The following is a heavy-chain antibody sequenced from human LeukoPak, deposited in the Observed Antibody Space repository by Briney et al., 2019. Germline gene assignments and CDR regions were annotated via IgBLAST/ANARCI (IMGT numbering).Heavy chain of an antibody. J-gene: IGHJ4*02. D-gene: IGHD2-2*02. CDR1: GGSISSCGYY. CDR3: ASSAIGYCSSISCYTADY. Sequence: SETLSLTCTVSGGSISSCGYYWSWMRQPPGKGLEWIGYIYHSGSTYYNPALKSRVTISVYRSKNQFSLKLSSVTAADTAVYYCASSAIGYCSSISCYTADYWGQGTLVTVSS. CDR2: IYHSGST. V-gene: IGHV4-30-2*01.